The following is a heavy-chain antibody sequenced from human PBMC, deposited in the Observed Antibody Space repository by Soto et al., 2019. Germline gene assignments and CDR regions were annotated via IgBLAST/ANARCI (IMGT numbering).Heavy chain of an antibody. J-gene: IGHJ6*02. CDR3: ATQGVIAATFYAMDV. D-gene: IGHD2-15*01. CDR1: GFTFSSSW. CDR2: IKQDGSGK. V-gene: IGHV3-7*01. Sequence: GGSLRLSCAASGFTFSSSWMSWVRQAPGKGLEWVANIKQDGSGKYYWGSVKGRFSISRDNANNSLYLQMDGLRAEDTAVYYCATQGVIAATFYAMDVWGQGTTVTVSS.